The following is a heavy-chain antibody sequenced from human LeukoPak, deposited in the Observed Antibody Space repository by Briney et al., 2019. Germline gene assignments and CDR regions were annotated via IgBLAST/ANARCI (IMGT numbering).Heavy chain of an antibody. D-gene: IGHD1-26*01. Sequence: PGGSLRLSCAASGFTFSSYWMTWVRQAPGKGLEWVVNIKRDSSEKYYVDSVKGRLTISRDNAKNALFLQMNSLRAEDTAVYYCARNRESYGIDYWGQGTLVTVSS. CDR3: ARNRESYGIDY. CDR1: GFTFSSYW. CDR2: IKRDSSEK. J-gene: IGHJ4*02. V-gene: IGHV3-7*01.